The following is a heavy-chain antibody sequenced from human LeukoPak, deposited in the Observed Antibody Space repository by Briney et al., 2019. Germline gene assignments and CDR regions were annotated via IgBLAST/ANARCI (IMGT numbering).Heavy chain of an antibody. Sequence: ASVKVSCKASGGTFTSDAISWVRQAPGQGLEWMGGIIPIFGTANYAQKFQGRVTITADESTSTAYMELSSLRSEDTAVYYCARDRVTIFGVVTEPLDYWGQGTLVTVSS. D-gene: IGHD3-3*01. J-gene: IGHJ4*02. CDR3: ARDRVTIFGVVTEPLDY. CDR1: GGTFTSDA. CDR2: IIPIFGTA. V-gene: IGHV1-69*13.